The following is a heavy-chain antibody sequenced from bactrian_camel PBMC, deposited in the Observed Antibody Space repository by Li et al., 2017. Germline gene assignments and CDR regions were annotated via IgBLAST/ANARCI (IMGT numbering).Heavy chain of an antibody. CDR3: ARGRWSSEPG. CDR2: IDSDLTT. Sequence: VQLVESGGGSVQTGGSLRLSCAASGFSYGLYCMAWFRQAPGKEREGVARIDSDLTTTYGDSVKGRFTISRDNAKNTLYLQLNSLKIEDTAMYYCARGRWSSEPGWGQGTQVTVS. D-gene: IGHD2*01. CDR1: GFSYGLYC. J-gene: IGHJ4*01. V-gene: IGHV3S55*01.